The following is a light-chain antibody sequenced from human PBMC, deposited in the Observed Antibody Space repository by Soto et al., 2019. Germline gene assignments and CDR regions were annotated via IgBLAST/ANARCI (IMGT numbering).Light chain of an antibody. CDR2: DVS. J-gene: IGKJ1*01. Sequence: MVLSNSPATLSLQTRKGATLSCRASQSISNYLIWYQQKPGQAPRLLIYDVSNRAAGIPARFSGSGSGTDFTLTIISLEPEDFTVYYCQQRSNLPRTFAQGTMV. CDR1: QSISNY. V-gene: IGKV3-11*01. CDR3: QQRSNLPRT.